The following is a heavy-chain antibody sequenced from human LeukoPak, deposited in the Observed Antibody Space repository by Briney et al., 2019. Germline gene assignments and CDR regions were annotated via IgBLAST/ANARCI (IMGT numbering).Heavy chain of an antibody. CDR2: ISDSGDRI. V-gene: IGHV3-23*01. J-gene: IGHJ4*02. Sequence: PGGSLRLSCAASGFTFSSYAMSWVRQAPGKGLEWVSTISDSGDRIHYADPVKGRLTISRDNSKNTLYLQMNSLRAEDTAIYYCASLQWELPISWGYLDHWGQGTLVTVSS. D-gene: IGHD1-26*01. CDR1: GFTFSSYA. CDR3: ASLQWELPISWGYLDH.